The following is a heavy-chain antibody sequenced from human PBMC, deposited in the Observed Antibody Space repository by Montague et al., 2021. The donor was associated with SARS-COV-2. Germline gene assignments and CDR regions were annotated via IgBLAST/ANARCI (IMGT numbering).Heavy chain of an antibody. CDR2: IYYSGST. V-gene: IGHV4-59*01. Sequence: SETLSLTCTVSGDSITSYHWSWIRQPPGKGLEWIGNIYYSGSTSYNPSLKRRVTILVDTSKNQFSLKLTSLTAADTAVYYCARDSSGGYNWFDPWGQGTLVTVSS. CDR3: ARDSSGGYNWFDP. J-gene: IGHJ5*02. D-gene: IGHD3-22*01. CDR1: GDSITSYH.